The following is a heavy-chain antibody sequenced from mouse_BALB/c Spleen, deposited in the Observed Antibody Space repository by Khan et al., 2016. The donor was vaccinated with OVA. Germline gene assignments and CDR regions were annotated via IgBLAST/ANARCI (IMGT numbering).Heavy chain of an antibody. CDR2: ISSGGSYT. V-gene: IGHV5-6*02. J-gene: IGHJ3*01. CDR1: GFTFSTYG. CDR3: ARLAYYYDSEGFAY. Sequence: EVMLVESGGDLVKPEGSLKLSCAASGFTFSTYGMSWVRQTPDKRLEWVATISSGGSYTYYPDSVQGRFTISRDNAKNTLYLQMSSRKSEDTAMFYCARLAYYYDSEGFAYWGQGTLVTVSA. D-gene: IGHD1-1*01.